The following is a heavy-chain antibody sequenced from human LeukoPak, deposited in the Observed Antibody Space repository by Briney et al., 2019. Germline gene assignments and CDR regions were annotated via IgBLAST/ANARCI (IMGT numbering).Heavy chain of an antibody. CDR1: GYSFTSYW. J-gene: IGHJ4*02. Sequence: GESLNISCKGSGYSFTSYWIGWVRKMHGKCLEWLGIIYPGDSDTRYSPSFQGQVTISADKSISTAYLQWSSLKASDTAMYYCARLDYSSSWYSFDYWGQGTLVTVSS. CDR2: IYPGDSDT. CDR3: ARLDYSSSWYSFDY. V-gene: IGHV5-51*01. D-gene: IGHD6-13*01.